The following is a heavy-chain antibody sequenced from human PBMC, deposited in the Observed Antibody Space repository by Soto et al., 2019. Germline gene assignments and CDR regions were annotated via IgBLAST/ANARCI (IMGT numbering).Heavy chain of an antibody. CDR1: GYTFTSYG. V-gene: IGHV1-18*01. J-gene: IGHJ4*02. CDR2: ISAYNGNT. Sequence: GASVKVSCKASGYTFTSYGISWVRQAPGQGLEWMGWISAYNGNTNYAQKLQGRVTMTTDTSTSTAYMELRSLRSDDTAVYYCARDLRYCSGGSCYFFGEDWGQGTLVTVSS. D-gene: IGHD2-15*01. CDR3: ARDLRYCSGGSCYFFGED.